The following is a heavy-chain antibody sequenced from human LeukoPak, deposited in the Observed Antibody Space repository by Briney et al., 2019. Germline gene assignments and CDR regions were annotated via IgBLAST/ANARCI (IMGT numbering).Heavy chain of an antibody. CDR2: ISAYNGNT. J-gene: IGHJ4*02. CDR3: ARGAHFGGYSGYGY. V-gene: IGHV1-18*01. Sequence: ASVKVSCKASGYTFTSYGISWVRQAPGQGLEWMGWISAYNGNTNYAQKLQGRVTMTTDTSTGTAYMELRSLRSDDTAVYYCARGAHFGGYSGYGYWGQGTLVTVSS. D-gene: IGHD5-12*01. CDR1: GYTFTSYG.